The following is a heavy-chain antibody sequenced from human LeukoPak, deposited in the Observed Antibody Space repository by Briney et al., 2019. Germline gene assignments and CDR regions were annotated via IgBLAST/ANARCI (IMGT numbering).Heavy chain of an antibody. D-gene: IGHD2-2*02. V-gene: IGHV3-48*04. CDR2: ISSSSSTI. J-gene: IGHJ4*02. Sequence: GGSLRLSCAASGFTFSSYSMNWVRQAPGKGLEWVSYISSSSSTIYYADSVKGRFTISRDNAKNSLYLQMNSLRAEDTAVYYCARLDIVVVQAAIHAAFDYWGQGTLVTVSS. CDR1: GFTFSSYS. CDR3: ARLDIVVVQAAIHAAFDY.